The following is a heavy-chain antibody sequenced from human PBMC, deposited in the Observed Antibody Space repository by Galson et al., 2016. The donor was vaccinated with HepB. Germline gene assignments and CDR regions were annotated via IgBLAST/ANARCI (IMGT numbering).Heavy chain of an antibody. CDR3: VKQGPAALHSHFDF. Sequence: SLRLSCAASGFNFRPYDMHWVRQAPGKGLEWVTSVSYDGETKFYADSVKGRFSISRDNSKNTVSLQMSGLSGEDSALYYCVKQGPAALHSHFDFWGQGTLVTVSS. V-gene: IGHV3-30*03. CDR1: GFNFRPYD. CDR2: VSYDGETK. D-gene: IGHD2-2*01. J-gene: IGHJ4*02.